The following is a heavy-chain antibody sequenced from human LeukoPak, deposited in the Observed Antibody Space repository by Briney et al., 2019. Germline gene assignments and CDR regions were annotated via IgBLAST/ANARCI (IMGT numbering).Heavy chain of an antibody. V-gene: IGHV3-7*03. D-gene: IGHD4/OR15-4a*01. CDR3: ARRAGAYSHPYDY. CDR1: GFTFSSYW. J-gene: IGHJ4*02. Sequence: GGTLRLSCAASGFTFSSYWMSWVRQAPGKGLEWVANIKQDGSEKYYVDSVKGRFTISRDNAKNSLYLQMNSLRAEDTAVYYCARRAGAYSHPYDYWGQGTLVTVSS. CDR2: IKQDGSEK.